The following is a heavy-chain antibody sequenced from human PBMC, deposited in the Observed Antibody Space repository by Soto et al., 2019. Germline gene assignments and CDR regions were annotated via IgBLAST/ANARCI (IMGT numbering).Heavy chain of an antibody. Sequence: QVQLVQSGAEVKKPGASVKVSCKASGDTFTDYYIHWVRQTPGQGLEWMGTVNPSGGHTTYAQHFLGRMTMTRDTSTSTLYMELASLISEDTAIYFCARGGHLVVVTAALDYWGQGTLVTVSS. D-gene: IGHD2-21*02. J-gene: IGHJ4*02. CDR2: VNPSGGHT. CDR3: ARGGHLVVVTAALDY. V-gene: IGHV1-46*01. CDR1: GDTFTDYY.